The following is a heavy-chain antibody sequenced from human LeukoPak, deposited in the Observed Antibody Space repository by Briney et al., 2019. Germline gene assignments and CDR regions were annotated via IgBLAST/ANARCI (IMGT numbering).Heavy chain of an antibody. Sequence: GGSLRLSCAASGFTFSGFWMHWVRQAPGKGLEWVANIKQDGSEKYYVDSVKGRFTISKDNAKNSLYLQMNSLRAEDTAVYYCVRDFSLTRLERPFDYWGQGTLVTVSS. D-gene: IGHD1-1*01. CDR2: IKQDGSEK. J-gene: IGHJ4*02. CDR3: VRDFSLTRLERPFDY. CDR1: GFTFSGFW. V-gene: IGHV3-7*01.